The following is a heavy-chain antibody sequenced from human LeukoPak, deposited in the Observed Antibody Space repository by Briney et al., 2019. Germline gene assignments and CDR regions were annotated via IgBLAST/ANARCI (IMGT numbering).Heavy chain of an antibody. J-gene: IGHJ4*02. CDR3: ARMAGYDSSGYYYEGADY. CDR1: GFTVSSNY. D-gene: IGHD3-22*01. CDR2: IYSGGST. Sequence: GGSLRLSCVASGFTVSSNYMSWVRQAPGKGLEWVSCIYSGGSTYYADSVKGRFTISRDNSKNTLYLQMNSLRAEDTAVYYCARMAGYDSSGYYYEGADYWGQGTLVTVSS. V-gene: IGHV3-66*01.